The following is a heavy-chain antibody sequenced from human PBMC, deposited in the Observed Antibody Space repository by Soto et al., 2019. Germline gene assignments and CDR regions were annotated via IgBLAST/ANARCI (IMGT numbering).Heavy chain of an antibody. J-gene: IGHJ5*02. Sequence: EVQLLESGGGLVQPGGSLRLSCAASGFTFSSYAMSWVRQAPGKGLEWVSAISGSGGSTYYADSVKGRFTISRDNSKNTLYLQMNSLRAEDSAVYYCAKDRITRIAAAALFDPWGQGTLVTVSS. CDR2: ISGSGGST. CDR1: GFTFSSYA. D-gene: IGHD6-13*01. CDR3: AKDRITRIAAAALFDP. V-gene: IGHV3-23*01.